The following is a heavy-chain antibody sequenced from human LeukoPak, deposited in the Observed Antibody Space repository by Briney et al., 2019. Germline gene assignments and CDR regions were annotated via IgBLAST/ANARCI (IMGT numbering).Heavy chain of an antibody. CDR3: AKEGDSSGYLYYFDY. Sequence: GGSLRLSCAASGFTFSSYAMGWVRQAPGKGLEWVSAISGSGGSTYYADSVKGRFTISKDNSKNTLYLQMNSLRAEDTAVYYCAKEGDSSGYLYYFDYWGQGTLVTVSS. D-gene: IGHD3-22*01. V-gene: IGHV3-23*01. CDR2: ISGSGGST. J-gene: IGHJ4*02. CDR1: GFTFSSYA.